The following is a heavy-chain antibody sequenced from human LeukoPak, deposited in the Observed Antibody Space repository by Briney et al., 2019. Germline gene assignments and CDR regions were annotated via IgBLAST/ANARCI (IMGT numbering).Heavy chain of an antibody. J-gene: IGHJ2*01. CDR3: ARVGEVGNWYFDL. CDR2: INSDGSST. V-gene: IGHV3-74*01. D-gene: IGHD7-27*01. CDR1: GFTVSSYW. Sequence: GGSLRLSCAASGFTVSSYWMHWVRQGPGKGLVWVSRINSDGSSTSYADSVKGRFTISRDNAKNTLHLQMNSLRAGDTAVYYCARVGEVGNWYFDLWGRGTLVSVSS.